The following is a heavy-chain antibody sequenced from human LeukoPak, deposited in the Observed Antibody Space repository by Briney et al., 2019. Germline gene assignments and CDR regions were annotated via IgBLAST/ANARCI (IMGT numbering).Heavy chain of an antibody. J-gene: IGHJ5*02. CDR2: INHSGST. D-gene: IGHD3-22*01. CDR3: ARDTSYYDSSGYYGNWFDP. Sequence: PSETLSLTCAIYGGSFSGYTWSWIRQPPGKGLEWIGEINHSGSTNYNPSLKSRVTISVDTSKNQFSLKLSSVTAADTAVYYCARDTSYYDSSGYYGNWFDPWGQGTLVTVSS. V-gene: IGHV4-34*01. CDR1: GGSFSGYT.